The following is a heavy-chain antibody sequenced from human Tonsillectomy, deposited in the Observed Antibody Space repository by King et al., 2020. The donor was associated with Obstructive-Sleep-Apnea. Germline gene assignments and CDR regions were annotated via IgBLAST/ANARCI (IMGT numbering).Heavy chain of an antibody. J-gene: IGHJ2*01. CDR2: TSYDGTNQ. CDR1: GFTFSDYV. Sequence: VQLVESGGGVVQPGRSLRLSCAASGFTFSDYVMHWGRQAPGKGLQWGAGTSYDGTNQHSTDSVKGRFAISRDNSKNTQYLQMNRLRPEDTAVYYCARGARPLNWDFDLWGRGTLVTVSS. V-gene: IGHV3-30*09. CDR3: ARGARPLNWDFDL.